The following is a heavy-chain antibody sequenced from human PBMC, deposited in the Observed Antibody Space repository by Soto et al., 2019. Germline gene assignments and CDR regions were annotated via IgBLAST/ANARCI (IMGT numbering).Heavy chain of an antibody. D-gene: IGHD2-15*01. CDR3: ARAALYCSGGSCYFAFDI. CDR1: GFTFSSYD. CDR2: IGTAGDT. V-gene: IGHV3-13*01. Sequence: GGSLRLSCAASGFTFSSYDMHWVRQATGKGLEWVSAIGTAGDTYYPGSVKGRFTISRENAKNSLYLQMNSLRAGDTAVYYCARAALYCSGGSCYFAFDIWGQGTMVTVSS. J-gene: IGHJ3*02.